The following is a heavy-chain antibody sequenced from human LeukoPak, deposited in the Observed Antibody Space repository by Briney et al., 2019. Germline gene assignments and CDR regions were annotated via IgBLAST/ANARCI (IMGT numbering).Heavy chain of an antibody. CDR1: GFTFSSYG. CDR2: ISGSGGST. J-gene: IGHJ4*02. D-gene: IGHD3-22*01. CDR3: TTDRTYDSAD. Sequence: GGSLRLSCAASGFTFSSYGMSWVRQAPGKGLEWVSAISGSGGSTYYADSVKGRFTISRDNSKNTLYLQMNSLKTEDTAVYYCTTDRTYDSADWGQGTLVTVSS. V-gene: IGHV3-23*01.